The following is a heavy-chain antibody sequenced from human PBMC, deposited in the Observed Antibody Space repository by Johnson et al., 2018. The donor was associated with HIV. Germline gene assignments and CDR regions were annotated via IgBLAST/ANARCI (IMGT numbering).Heavy chain of an antibody. CDR1: GFTFRSNY. Sequence: VPLVESGGGVVRPGGSLTLSCAASGFTFRSNYTTWVRPAPGTGLEWVSVISGSGGTTYYADSVKGRFTIHPHNSKNTRYLQMHSLKTEDTAVYYCRSWGSSGYYAPFYHDAFDIWGQGTMVTVSS. J-gene: IGHJ3*02. CDR3: RSWGSSGYYAPFYHDAFDI. CDR2: ISGSGGTT. V-gene: IGHV3-23*04. D-gene: IGHD3-22*01.